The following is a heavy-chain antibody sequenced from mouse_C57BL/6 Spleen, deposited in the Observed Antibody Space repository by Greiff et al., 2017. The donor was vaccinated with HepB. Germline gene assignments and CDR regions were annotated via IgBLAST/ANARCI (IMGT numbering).Heavy chain of an antibody. CDR2: IWRGGST. CDR1: GFSLTSYG. D-gene: IGHD1-1*01. Sequence: QVQLQQSGPGLVQPSQSLSITCTVSGFSLTSYGVHWVRQSPGKGLEWLGVIWRGGSTDYNAAFMSRLSITKDNSKSQVFFKMNSLQADDTAIYYCAKTITTVVGGYWYFDVWGTGTTVTVSS. CDR3: AKTITTVVGGYWYFDV. V-gene: IGHV2-5*01. J-gene: IGHJ1*03.